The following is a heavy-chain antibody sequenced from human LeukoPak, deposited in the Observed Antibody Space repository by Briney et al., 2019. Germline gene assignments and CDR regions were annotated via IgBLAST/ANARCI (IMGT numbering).Heavy chain of an antibody. V-gene: IGHV4-61*02. Sequence: KPSQTLSLTCTVSGGSISSGSYYWSWIRQPAGKGLEWIGRIYTSGSTNYNPSLKSRVTISVDTSKNQFSLKLSSVTAADTAVYYCARARREMVDYWGQGTLVTVSS. CDR3: ARARREMVDY. J-gene: IGHJ4*02. D-gene: IGHD5-24*01. CDR2: IYTSGST. CDR1: GGSISSGSYY.